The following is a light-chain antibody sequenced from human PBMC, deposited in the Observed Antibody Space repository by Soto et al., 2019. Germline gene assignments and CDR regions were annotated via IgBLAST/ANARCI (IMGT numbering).Light chain of an antibody. Sequence: QSALTQPPSASGSPGQSVTISCTGTSSDVGGSNYVSWYQQHPGKAPKLMIYEVSKRPSGVPDRFSGSKSGNTASLSVSGRQGEDEADYYCSSYAGSNNPVVFGGGTKLTVL. CDR1: SSDVGGSNY. V-gene: IGLV2-8*01. J-gene: IGLJ2*01. CDR2: EVS. CDR3: SSYAGSNNPVV.